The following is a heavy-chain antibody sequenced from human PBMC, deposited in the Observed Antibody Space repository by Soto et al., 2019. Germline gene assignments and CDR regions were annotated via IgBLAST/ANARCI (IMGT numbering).Heavy chain of an antibody. J-gene: IGHJ4*02. CDR2: ISGSDDST. V-gene: IGHV3-23*01. D-gene: IGHD6-19*01. CDR1: GFTFTTYA. Sequence: EVQLLESGGGLVQPGGSLRLSCAASGFTFTTYAMSWVRQAPGKGLECVSGISGSDDSTYYADSVKGRFTISRDNSKSPLYLQMNSLRAEDTAVYFCARDAGYSSGWGLNFWGQGTLVTVSS. CDR3: ARDAGYSSGWGLNF.